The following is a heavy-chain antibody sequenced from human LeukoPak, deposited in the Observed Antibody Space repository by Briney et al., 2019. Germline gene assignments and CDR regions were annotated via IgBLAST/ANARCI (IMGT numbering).Heavy chain of an antibody. CDR3: ARGEYSSHYYFDY. J-gene: IGHJ4*02. V-gene: IGHV3-7*01. D-gene: IGHD6-6*01. Sequence: GGSLRLSCAASGFSFSNYWMSWVRQAPGKGLEWVANIKQDGSDKYYVDSVKGRFTISRDNAKNSLYLQMNSLRAEDTAVYYCARGEYSSHYYFDYWGQGTLVTVSS. CDR1: GFSFSNYW. CDR2: IKQDGSDK.